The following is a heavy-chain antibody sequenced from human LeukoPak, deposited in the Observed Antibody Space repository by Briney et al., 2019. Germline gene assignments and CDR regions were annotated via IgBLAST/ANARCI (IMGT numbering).Heavy chain of an antibody. CDR1: GFTFSNYG. CDR2: ISGAGT. CDR3: ANPTHSSGWY. V-gene: IGHV3-23*01. Sequence: GGSLRLSCAASGFTFSNYGLTWVRQAPGRGLEWVSSISGAGTYYAESVKGRFSISRDNSKNTLYLQMNSLRAEDTAVYYCANPTHSSGWYWGQGTLVTVSS. J-gene: IGHJ4*02. D-gene: IGHD6-19*01.